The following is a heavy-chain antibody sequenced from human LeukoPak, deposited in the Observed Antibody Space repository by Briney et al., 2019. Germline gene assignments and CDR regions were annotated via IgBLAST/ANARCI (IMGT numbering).Heavy chain of an antibody. CDR2: LKGNGGGR. V-gene: IGHV3-20*04. CDR3: ARDAVPSGRSWFDP. CDR1: GFTFEDYG. Sequence: GSLILSCAVSGFTFEDYGMNWVRQVPGKGPEWVCGLKGNGGGRRYADSVKGRFSISRDNARNSLYLQMDSLTVDDTAFYYCARDAVPSGRSWFDPWGQGTLVTVSS. J-gene: IGHJ5*02. D-gene: IGHD1-26*01.